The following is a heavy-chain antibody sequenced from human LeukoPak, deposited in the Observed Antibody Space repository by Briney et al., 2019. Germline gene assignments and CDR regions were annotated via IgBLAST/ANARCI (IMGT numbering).Heavy chain of an antibody. CDR3: AREVSSWYIVDY. Sequence: GGSLRLSCAASGFTFSSYGTHWVRQAPGKGLEWVAVIWYDGSNKYYADSVKGRFTISRDNSKNTLYLQMNSLRAEDTAVHYCAREVSSWYIVDYWGQGTLVTVSS. D-gene: IGHD6-13*01. V-gene: IGHV3-33*01. CDR2: IWYDGSNK. J-gene: IGHJ4*02. CDR1: GFTFSSYG.